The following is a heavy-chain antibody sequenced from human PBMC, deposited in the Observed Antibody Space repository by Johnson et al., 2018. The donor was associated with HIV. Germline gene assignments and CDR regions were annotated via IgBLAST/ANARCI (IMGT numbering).Heavy chain of an antibody. J-gene: IGHJ3*01. CDR1: GFTFSNAW. Sequence: VQLVESGGGVVQPGGSLRLSCAASGFTFSNAWMSWVRQAPGKGLEWVGRIKSKTYADSVTGRFTIVRDNAKNSLFLQMHSLRVEDTAVYYCARDESFRRYALTALDVWGKGTMVIVSS. CDR3: ARDESFRRYALTALDV. D-gene: IGHD5-18*01. CDR2: GRIKSK. V-gene: IGHV3-7*03.